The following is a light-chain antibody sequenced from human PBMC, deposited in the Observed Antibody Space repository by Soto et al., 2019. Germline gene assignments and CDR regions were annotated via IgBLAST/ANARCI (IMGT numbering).Light chain of an antibody. V-gene: IGLV8-61*01. Sequence: QTVVTQEPSFSVSPGRTVTLTFGLSSGSVSTSYYPSWYQLTPGQAPRTLIYSTNTRSSGVPNRFSGSILENKAALTITGAHADDESDYYFVLYMGTGISVFGGGTKLTVL. CDR3: VLYMGTGISV. CDR2: STN. CDR1: SGSVSTSYY. J-gene: IGLJ3*02.